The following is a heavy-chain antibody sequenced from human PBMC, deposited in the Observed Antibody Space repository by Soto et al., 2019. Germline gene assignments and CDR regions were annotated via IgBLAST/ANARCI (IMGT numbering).Heavy chain of an antibody. CDR3: AHTSVCSSVDCLYFYYYMDA. CDR2: IYWDDGK. D-gene: IGHD2-21*01. CDR1: GFSLTTKGVG. J-gene: IGHJ6*03. Sequence: QITLKESGPTLVKPTQTLTLTCTFSGFSLTTKGVGVAWIRQPPGKALEWLALIYWDDGKRYSPSLKSRLNITQDTSKNHVVLTMANLDPDDTGTYYCAHTSVCSSVDCLYFYYYMDAWGEGTTVAVSS. V-gene: IGHV2-5*02.